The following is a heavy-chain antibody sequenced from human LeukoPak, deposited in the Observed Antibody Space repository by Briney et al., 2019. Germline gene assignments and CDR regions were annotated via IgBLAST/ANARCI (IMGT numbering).Heavy chain of an antibody. V-gene: IGHV3-48*01. Sequence: GGSLRLSCAASGFTFSSYSMSWVRQAPGKGLEWVSYISSSSSTIYYADSVKGRFTISRDNAKNSLYLQMNSLRAEDTAVYYCATPIVVVAATRYDAFDIWGQGTMVTVSS. D-gene: IGHD2-15*01. CDR2: ISSSSSTI. CDR1: GFTFSSYS. J-gene: IGHJ3*02. CDR3: ATPIVVVAATRYDAFDI.